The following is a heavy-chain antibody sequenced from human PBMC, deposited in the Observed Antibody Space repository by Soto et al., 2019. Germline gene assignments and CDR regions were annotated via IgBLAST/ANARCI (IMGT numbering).Heavy chain of an antibody. CDR3: ARRWGSGNDFKWCFDL. V-gene: IGHV2-5*02. J-gene: IGHJ2*01. Sequence: QITLKESGPTLVKPTQTLTLTCTFSGFSLRSSAVGVGWIRQPPGKALEWLALIYWDDDKRYSPSLKSRLTITKDTSKTQVVLTMTNMDPVDTATYSCARRWGSGNDFKWCFDLWGRGTLVTVSS. CDR1: GFSLRSSAVG. CDR2: IYWDDDK. D-gene: IGHD5-12*01.